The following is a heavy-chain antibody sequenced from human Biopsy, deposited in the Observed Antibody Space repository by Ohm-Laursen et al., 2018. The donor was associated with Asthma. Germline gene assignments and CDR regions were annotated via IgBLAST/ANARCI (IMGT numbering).Heavy chain of an antibody. CDR3: ARVADCSGGACYSYGWFDP. Sequence: GTLSLTCTVSGGSIRSLYWTWIRLPPGKGLEYIGDVSHTGSTNYNPSLKSRVTMSLDTSKSQFSLRLTSVTPADTAVYYCARVADCSGGACYSYGWFDPWGQGTRVTVSS. D-gene: IGHD2-15*01. V-gene: IGHV4-59*11. J-gene: IGHJ5*02. CDR2: VSHTGST. CDR1: GGSIRSLY.